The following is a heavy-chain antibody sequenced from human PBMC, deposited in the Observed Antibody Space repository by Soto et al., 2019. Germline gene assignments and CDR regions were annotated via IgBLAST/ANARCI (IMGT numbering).Heavy chain of an antibody. J-gene: IGHJ4*02. CDR3: ARGHLGITTTGTWYDFDY. V-gene: IGHV4-59*01. Sequence: TLSLTCTVSGDSISSYYWTWIRQPPGKGLEYIGYIYYSGRTYYNPSLKSRVTISVDTSKNQFSLKLSSVTAADTAVYYCARGHLGITTTGTWYDFDYWGQGTLVTVSS. CDR2: IYYSGRT. CDR1: GDSISSYY. D-gene: IGHD2-15*01.